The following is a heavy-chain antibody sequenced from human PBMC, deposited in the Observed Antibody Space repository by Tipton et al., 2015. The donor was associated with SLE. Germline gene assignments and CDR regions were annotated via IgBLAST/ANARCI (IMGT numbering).Heavy chain of an antibody. D-gene: IGHD3-16*02. CDR3: ARDGMITFGGLIVNYFDS. CDR2: ISTYNGNT. Sequence: QLVQSGAEVKKPGASVKVSCKASGYTFASYGISWVRQAPGQGLEWMGWISTYNGNTNYAQKLQDRITMTTDTSTSTAYMELRSLRSDDTAVYYCARDGMITFGGLIVNYFDSWGQGTLVTVSS. J-gene: IGHJ4*02. CDR1: GYTFASYG. V-gene: IGHV1-18*04.